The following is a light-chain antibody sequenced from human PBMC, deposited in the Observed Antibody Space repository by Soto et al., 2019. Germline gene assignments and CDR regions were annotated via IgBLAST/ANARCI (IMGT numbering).Light chain of an antibody. J-gene: IGKJ5*01. V-gene: IGKV3D-15*01. CDR3: QQYHKWPIT. CDR1: QTVDSS. CDR2: SAS. Sequence: EVVLTQSPATLSVSPAERVIVSCWASQTVDSSLAWYQQKPGQAPRLLIFSASTRATDIPARFSASGFGTKFTLTINSLQSEDYAVYFCQQYHKWPITFGQGTRLDIK.